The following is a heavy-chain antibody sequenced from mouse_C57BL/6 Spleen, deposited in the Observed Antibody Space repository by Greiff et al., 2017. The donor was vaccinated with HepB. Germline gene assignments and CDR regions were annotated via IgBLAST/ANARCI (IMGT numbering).Heavy chain of an antibody. D-gene: IGHD2-1*01. CDR1: GYAFSSSW. CDR2: IYPGDGDT. CDR3: ARKPYGNYDAMDY. J-gene: IGHJ4*01. V-gene: IGHV1-82*01. Sequence: QVQLQQSGPELVQPGASVKISCKASGYAFSSSWMNWVKQRPGKGLEWIGRIYPGDGDTNYNGKFKGKATLTADKSSSTAYMQISSLTSEDSAVYFCARKPYGNYDAMDYWGQGTSVTVSS.